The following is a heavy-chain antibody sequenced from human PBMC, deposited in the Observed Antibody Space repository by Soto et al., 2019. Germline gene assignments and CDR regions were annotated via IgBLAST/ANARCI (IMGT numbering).Heavy chain of an antibody. V-gene: IGHV4-59*08. CDR2: MYYNGST. J-gene: IGHJ4*02. Sequence: PSETLSLTCTVSGGSIRSYYWSWIRQPPGKGLDWIGYMYYNGSTNYNPSLKSRVTISLDTSKNHFSLKLSSVTAADTAVYYCAGTSGTFYTPIDYWGKGTLVTVSS. D-gene: IGHD2-2*02. CDR3: AGTSGTFYTPIDY. CDR1: GGSIRSYY.